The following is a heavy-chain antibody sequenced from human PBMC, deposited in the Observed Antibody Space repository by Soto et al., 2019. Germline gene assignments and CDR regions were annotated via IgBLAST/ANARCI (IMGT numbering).Heavy chain of an antibody. V-gene: IGHV3-30*18. Sequence: QVQLVESGGGVVQPGRSLSLSCAASGFTFSSYGMHWVRQAPGKGLEWVAVISYDGSNKYYADSVKGRFTISRDNSKNTLYLPMNSLRAEETAVYYCAKDLLGPGRAYGMDVWGQGTTVTVSS. CDR1: GFTFSSYG. CDR3: AKDLLGPGRAYGMDV. J-gene: IGHJ6*02. D-gene: IGHD7-27*01. CDR2: ISYDGSNK.